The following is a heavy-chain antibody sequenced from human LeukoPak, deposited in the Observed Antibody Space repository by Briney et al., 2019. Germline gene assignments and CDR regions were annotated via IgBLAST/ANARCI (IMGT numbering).Heavy chain of an antibody. J-gene: IGHJ4*02. CDR3: AKVPRGAGTSSGY. CDR1: GLTLNRYA. V-gene: IGHV3-23*01. Sequence: GGSLRLSCAASGLTLNRYAMCWVRQAPGKGLEWVSAISGSGGSTYYVDSVKGRFTISRDNSKNTLYLQMNSLRAEDTAVYYCAKVPRGAGTSSGYWGQGTLVTVSS. CDR2: ISGSGGST. D-gene: IGHD3-3*01.